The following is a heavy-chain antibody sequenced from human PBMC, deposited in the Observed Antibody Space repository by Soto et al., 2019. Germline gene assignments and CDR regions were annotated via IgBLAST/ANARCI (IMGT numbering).Heavy chain of an antibody. CDR1: GYTYTSYY. Sequence: ASVKVSSKASGYTYTSYYMHWVRQAPGQGLEWMGIINPSGGSTSYAQKFQGRVTMTRDTSTSTAYMELSSLRSEDTAVYYCARDRHSNSYYFDYWGQGTLVTVSS. D-gene: IGHD4-4*01. CDR3: ARDRHSNSYYFDY. V-gene: IGHV1-46*03. CDR2: INPSGGST. J-gene: IGHJ4*02.